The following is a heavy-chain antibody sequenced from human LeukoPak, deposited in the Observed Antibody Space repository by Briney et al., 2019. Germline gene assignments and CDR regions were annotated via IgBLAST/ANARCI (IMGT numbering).Heavy chain of an antibody. CDR1: GFTFSSYA. D-gene: IGHD3-10*01. CDR2: ISYDGSNK. Sequence: GGSLRLSCAASGFTFSSYAMHWVRQAPGKGLEWVAVISYDGSNKYYADSVKGRFTISRDNSKNTLYLQMNSLRAEDTAVYYCARAKPKNMVRGLIMRRESRYYFDYWGQGTLVTVSS. J-gene: IGHJ4*02. CDR3: ARAKPKNMVRGLIMRRESRYYFDY. V-gene: IGHV3-30*04.